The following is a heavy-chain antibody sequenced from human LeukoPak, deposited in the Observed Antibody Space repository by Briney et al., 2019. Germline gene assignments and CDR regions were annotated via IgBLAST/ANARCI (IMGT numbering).Heavy chain of an antibody. CDR3: SRGFASVGCSSTSCYKRSLYFDY. J-gene: IGHJ4*02. Sequence: SETLSLTCAVYGGSFSGYYWSWIRQPPGKGLEWIGEINHSGSTNYNPSLKSRVTISVDTSKNQFSLKLSSVTAADTAVYYCSRGFASVGCSSTSCYKRSLYFDYWGQGTLVTVSS. D-gene: IGHD2-2*02. CDR2: INHSGST. V-gene: IGHV4-34*01. CDR1: GGSFSGYY.